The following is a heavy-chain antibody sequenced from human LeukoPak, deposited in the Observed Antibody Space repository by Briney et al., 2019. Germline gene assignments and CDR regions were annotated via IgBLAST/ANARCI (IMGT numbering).Heavy chain of an antibody. Sequence: GESLKISCKASGYSFTNYWIGWVRQMPGKGLEWMGIIYCGDSGTRYSPSFQGQVTISVDKSISTAYLQWSSLKASDTAMYYCARFSYSTKAVDYWGQGTLVTVSS. CDR1: GYSFTNYW. D-gene: IGHD6-13*01. J-gene: IGHJ4*02. CDR3: ARFSYSTKAVDY. V-gene: IGHV5-51*01. CDR2: IYCGDSGT.